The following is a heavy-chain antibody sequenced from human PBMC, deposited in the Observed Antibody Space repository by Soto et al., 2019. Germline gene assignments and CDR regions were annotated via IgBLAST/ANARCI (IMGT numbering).Heavy chain of an antibody. J-gene: IGHJ6*03. D-gene: IGHD1-7*01. Sequence: HSQTLSLTCAISGDSVSSNNAAWNWIRQSPSRGLEWLGRTYYRSRWYNDYAVSVKSRITVNPDTSKNQFSLQLTSVTPEDTAVYYCAGTTSNYWYYMDVWGKGATVTVSS. CDR1: GDSVSSNNAA. V-gene: IGHV6-1*01. CDR2: TYYRSRWYN. CDR3: AGTTSNYWYYMDV.